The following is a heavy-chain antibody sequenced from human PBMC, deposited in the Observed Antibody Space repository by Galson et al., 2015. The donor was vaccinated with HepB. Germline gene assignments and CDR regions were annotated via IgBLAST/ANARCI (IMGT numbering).Heavy chain of an antibody. D-gene: IGHD5-12*01. CDR3: AKTVRSGYDYDY. Sequence: SLRLSCAASGFTFSSYGMHWVRQAPGKGLEWVAVISYDGSNKYYADSVKGRFTISRDNSKNTLYLQMNSLRAEDTAVYYCAKTVRSGYDYDYWGQGTLVTVSS. V-gene: IGHV3-30*18. J-gene: IGHJ4*02. CDR1: GFTFSSYG. CDR2: ISYDGSNK.